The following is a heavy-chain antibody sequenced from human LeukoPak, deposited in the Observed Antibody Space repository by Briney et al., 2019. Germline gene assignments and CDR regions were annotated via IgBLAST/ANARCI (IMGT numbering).Heavy chain of an antibody. CDR2: INPNSGGT. J-gene: IGHJ4*02. D-gene: IGHD2-15*01. CDR1: GYTFTGYY. V-gene: IGHV1-2*02. Sequence: ASVQVSCKASGYTFTGYYMHWVRQAPGQGLEWMGWINPNSGGTNYAQKFQGRVTMIRDTSISTAYMELSSLRSDDTAVYYCARDLEGYCSGGTCYFDYWGQGTLVTVSS. CDR3: ARDLEGYCSGGTCYFDY.